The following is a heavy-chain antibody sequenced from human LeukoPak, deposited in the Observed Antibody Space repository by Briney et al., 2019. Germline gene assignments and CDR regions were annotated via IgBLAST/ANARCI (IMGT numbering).Heavy chain of an antibody. Sequence: ASVKVSCKVSGYTLTELSMHWVRQAPGKGLELMGGFDPEDGETIYAQKFQGRVTMTEDTSTDTAYMELSSLRSEDTAVYYCATSAHSGWYAFDIWGQGTMVTVSS. CDR1: GYTLTELS. V-gene: IGHV1-24*01. D-gene: IGHD6-19*01. CDR2: FDPEDGET. J-gene: IGHJ3*02. CDR3: ATSAHSGWYAFDI.